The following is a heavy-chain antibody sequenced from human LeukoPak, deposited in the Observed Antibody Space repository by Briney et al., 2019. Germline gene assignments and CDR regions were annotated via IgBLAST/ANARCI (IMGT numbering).Heavy chain of an antibody. Sequence: GGSLRLSCAASGFTFSSYEMNWVRQAPGKGLEWGSYISSSGSTIYYADSVKGRFTISRDNAKNSLYLQMNSLRAEDTAVYYCARARRDVAVITTPFEYWGQGTLVTVSS. CDR2: ISSSGSTI. CDR1: GFTFSSYE. J-gene: IGHJ4*02. CDR3: ARARRDVAVITTPFEY. D-gene: IGHD3-22*01. V-gene: IGHV3-48*03.